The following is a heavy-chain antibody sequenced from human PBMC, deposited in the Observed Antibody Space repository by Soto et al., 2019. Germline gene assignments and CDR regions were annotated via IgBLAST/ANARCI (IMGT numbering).Heavy chain of an antibody. D-gene: IGHD5-18*01. CDR3: ARVSDTAMATPISYWYFDR. J-gene: IGHJ2*01. V-gene: IGHV3-66*01. CDR1: GFTFSSYS. CDR2: IYSGGST. Sequence: GGSLRLSCAASGFTFSSYSMSWVRQAPGKGLEWVSVIYSGGSTYYADSVKGRFTISRDNSKNTLYLQMNSLRAEDTAVYYCARVSDTAMATPISYWYFDRWGRGTRVTVSS.